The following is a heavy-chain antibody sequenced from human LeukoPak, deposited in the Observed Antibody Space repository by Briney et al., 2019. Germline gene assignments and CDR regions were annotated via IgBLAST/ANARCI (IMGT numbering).Heavy chain of an antibody. V-gene: IGHV3-7*01. CDR2: IKEDGSER. CDR3: ARATASNRFDP. D-gene: IGHD2-21*01. CDR1: GFTFSSYW. Sequence: PGGSLRLSCAASGFTFSSYWMSWVRQAPGKGLEWVANIKEDGSERQYVDSVKGRFTISRDNAKNSLYLQMNILRAEDTAVYYCARATASNRFDPWGQGTLVTVSS. J-gene: IGHJ5*02.